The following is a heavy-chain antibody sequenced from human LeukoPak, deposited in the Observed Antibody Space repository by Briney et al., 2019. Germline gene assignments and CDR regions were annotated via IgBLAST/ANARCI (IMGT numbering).Heavy chain of an antibody. CDR2: IKSKSDGGTT. CDR3: TTDGAGRLGRGSPPYYFDY. Sequence: PGGSLRLSCAASGFSFSNAWMYWVRQAPGKGLECVGRIKSKSDGGTTDSAAPVKGRFIISRDDSKNTLLLQMNSLETEDTAVYYCTTDGAGRLGRGSPPYYFDYWGQGSLVTVSS. CDR1: GFSFSNAW. J-gene: IGHJ4*02. D-gene: IGHD4/OR15-4a*01. V-gene: IGHV3-15*01.